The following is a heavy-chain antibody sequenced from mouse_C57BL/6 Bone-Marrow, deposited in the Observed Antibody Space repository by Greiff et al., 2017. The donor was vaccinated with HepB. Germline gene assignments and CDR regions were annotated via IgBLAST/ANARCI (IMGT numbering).Heavy chain of an antibody. Sequence: VKLMESGAELVKPGASVKLSCKASGYTFTSYWMQWVKQRPGQGLEWIGEIDPSDSSTNYNQKFKGKATLTVDTSSSTAYMQLSSLTSEDSAVYYCAARYSNFAYWGQGTLVTVSA. CDR3: AARYSNFAY. CDR2: IDPSDSST. D-gene: IGHD2-5*01. CDR1: GYTFTSYW. V-gene: IGHV1-50*01. J-gene: IGHJ3*01.